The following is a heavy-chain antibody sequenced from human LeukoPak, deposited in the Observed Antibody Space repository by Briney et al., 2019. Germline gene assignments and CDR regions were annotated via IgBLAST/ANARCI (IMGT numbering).Heavy chain of an antibody. Sequence: PGGSLRLSCAASGFTFSSYWMSWVRQAPGKGLEWVANIKQDGSEKYCVDSVKGRFTISRDNAKNSLYLQMNSLRAEDTAVCYCARVMVATIPDGYYYYYMDVWGKGTTVTVSS. CDR1: GFTFSSYW. J-gene: IGHJ6*03. V-gene: IGHV3-7*01. CDR2: IKQDGSEK. D-gene: IGHD5-12*01. CDR3: ARVMVATIPDGYYYYYMDV.